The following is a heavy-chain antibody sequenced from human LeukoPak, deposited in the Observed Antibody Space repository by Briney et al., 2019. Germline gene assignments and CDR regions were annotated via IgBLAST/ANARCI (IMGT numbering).Heavy chain of an antibody. Sequence: GGSLRLSCAASGFTFSSYAMSWVRQAPGKGLEWVSGISGSGGSTYYADSVKGRFTISRDNSKNTLYLQMNSLRAGDTAVYYCARDGASGSYLDDAFDIWGQGTMVTVSS. J-gene: IGHJ3*02. D-gene: IGHD1-26*01. CDR3: ARDGASGSYLDDAFDI. CDR1: GFTFSSYA. V-gene: IGHV3-23*01. CDR2: ISGSGGST.